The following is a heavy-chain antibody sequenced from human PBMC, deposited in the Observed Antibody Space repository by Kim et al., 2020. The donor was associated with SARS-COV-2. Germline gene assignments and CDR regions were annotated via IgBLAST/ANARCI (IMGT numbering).Heavy chain of an antibody. J-gene: IGHJ5*02. V-gene: IGHV4-59*08. CDR3: ARRGIAAAGTILGFDP. Sequence: SLKSRVTISVDTSKNPFSLKLSSVTAADTAVYYCARRGIAAAGTILGFDPWGQGTLVTVSS. D-gene: IGHD6-13*01.